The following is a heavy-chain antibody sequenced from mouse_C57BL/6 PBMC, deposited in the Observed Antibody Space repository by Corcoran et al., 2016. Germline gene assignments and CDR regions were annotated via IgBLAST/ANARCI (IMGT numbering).Heavy chain of an antibody. CDR2: INTYSGVP. J-gene: IGHJ3*01. V-gene: IGHV9-3*01. CDR3: ARDYYGSSRFAY. CDR1: GYTFTTYG. D-gene: IGHD1-1*01. Sequence: QIQLVQSGPELKKPGETVKISCKASGYTFTTYGMSWVKQAPGKGLKWMGWINTYSGVPTYADDLKGRFAFSLETSASTALLQINNLKNEDTATYFCARDYYGSSRFAYWGQGTLVTVSA.